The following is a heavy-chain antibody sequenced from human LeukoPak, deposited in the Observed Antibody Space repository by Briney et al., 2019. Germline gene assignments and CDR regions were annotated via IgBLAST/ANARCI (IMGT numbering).Heavy chain of an antibody. V-gene: IGHV1-18*01. Sequence: ASVKVSCKASGYTFTSYGISWVRQAPGQGLEWMGWISAYNGNTNYAQKLQGRVTMTTDTSTSTAYMELRSLRSDDTAVYYCARDNRYGSGSPDFDYWGQGTLVTVSS. CDR2: ISAYNGNT. CDR1: GYTFTSYG. D-gene: IGHD3-10*01. CDR3: ARDNRYGSGSPDFDY. J-gene: IGHJ4*02.